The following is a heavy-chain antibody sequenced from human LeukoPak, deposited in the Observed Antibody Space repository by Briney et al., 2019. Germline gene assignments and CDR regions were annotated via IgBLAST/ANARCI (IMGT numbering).Heavy chain of an antibody. CDR2: INGDSSYI. V-gene: IGHV3-21*01. D-gene: IGHD6-13*01. J-gene: IGHJ4*02. Sequence: KPGGSLRLSCAASGFTFSSYSMHWVRQAPGKGLEWVSSINGDSSYIYYADSVKGRFFISRDNAKNSLYLHMNSLRAEDTAVYYCARWAAAGSEFDYWGQGTLVTVSS. CDR1: GFTFSSYS. CDR3: ARWAAAGSEFDY.